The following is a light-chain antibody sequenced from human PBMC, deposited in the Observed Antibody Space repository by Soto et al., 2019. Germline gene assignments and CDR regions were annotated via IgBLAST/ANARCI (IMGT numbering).Light chain of an antibody. CDR2: WAS. V-gene: IGKV4-1*01. J-gene: IGKJ1*01. CDR1: QTLLYSSNNKNY. Sequence: DIVMTQSPDSQAVSLGERATISCKSSQTLLYSSNNKNYLAWYQQKPGQPPKLLIYWASTRQSGVPDRFRGSGSGTDFTLTISSLQAEDVAVYYCQQYYSTLWTFGQGTKVEIK. CDR3: QQYYSTLWT.